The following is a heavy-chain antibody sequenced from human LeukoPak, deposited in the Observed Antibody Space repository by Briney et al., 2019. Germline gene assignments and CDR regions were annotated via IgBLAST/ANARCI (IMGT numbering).Heavy chain of an antibody. V-gene: IGHV1-18*01. CDR2: INPYNGNT. Sequence: ASVKVSCKTSGYTFTSYGISWVRQAPGQGLEWMGWINPYNGNTNYAEMLQGRVAMTTDTSTSTAYMELRSLRSDDTAVYYCARHVRPIGSSWDQFNFGYWGQGTLVTVSS. CDR1: GYTFTSYG. J-gene: IGHJ4*02. D-gene: IGHD6-13*01. CDR3: ARHVRPIGSSWDQFNFGY.